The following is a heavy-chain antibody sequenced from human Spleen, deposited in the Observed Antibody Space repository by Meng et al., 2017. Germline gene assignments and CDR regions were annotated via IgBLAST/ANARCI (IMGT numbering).Heavy chain of an antibody. J-gene: IGHJ4*02. V-gene: IGHV3-7*03. Sequence: GGSLRLSCAASGFTVSSNYMSWVRQAPGKGLEWVANIKEDGSERFYVGSVKGRFTISRDNAKNSLYLQMNSLRAEDTALYYCAKGYSYGLTYYFDSWGQGTLVTVSS. CDR3: AKGYSYGLTYYFDS. CDR2: IKEDGSER. CDR1: GFTVSSNY. D-gene: IGHD5-18*01.